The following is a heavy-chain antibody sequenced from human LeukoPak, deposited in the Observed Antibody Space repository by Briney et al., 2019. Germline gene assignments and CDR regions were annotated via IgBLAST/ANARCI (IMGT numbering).Heavy chain of an antibody. CDR2: IYYSGST. D-gene: IGHD5-24*01. CDR3: ARPAVEMATIPLDY. J-gene: IGHJ4*02. CDR1: GGSISSSSYD. V-gene: IGHV4-39*01. Sequence: SETLSLTCTVSGGSISSSSYDRGWIRQPPGKGLEWIGSIYYSGSTYYNPSLKSRVTISVDTSKNQFSLKLSSVTAADTAVYYCARPAVEMATIPLDYWGQGTLVTVSS.